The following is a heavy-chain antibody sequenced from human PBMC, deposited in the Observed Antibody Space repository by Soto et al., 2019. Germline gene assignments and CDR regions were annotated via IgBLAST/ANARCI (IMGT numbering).Heavy chain of an antibody. CDR1: GGSLSGHS. D-gene: IGHD3-3*02. V-gene: IGHV4-34*01. Sequence: QVQLHQWGAGLLKPSETLSLTCAVDGGSLSGHSWTWIRQAPVKGLEWIGESNHSGFSNYISSLKSRVSISVDPYKKKFSLLRHSVTAADTAVYYWATERQYYHLSSAYQNEGPHGLDVWGQGTAVTVSS. J-gene: IGHJ6*02. CDR2: SNHSGFS. CDR3: ATERQYYHLSSAYQNEGPHGLDV.